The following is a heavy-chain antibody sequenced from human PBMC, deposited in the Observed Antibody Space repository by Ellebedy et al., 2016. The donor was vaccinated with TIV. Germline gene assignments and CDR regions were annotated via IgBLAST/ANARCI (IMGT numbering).Heavy chain of an antibody. D-gene: IGHD3-10*01. CDR1: GGSISFYF. J-gene: IGHJ3*02. CDR2: IHYSGSA. V-gene: IGHV4-59*08. Sequence: PSETLSLTCTVSGGSISFYFWNWIRQSPGKGLEWIGYIHYSGSAYYNPSLKSRVTISVDMSKNQVSLNLRSITATDTAVYYCTRRLVRGGNEAFDIWGQGTMVIVSS. CDR3: TRRLVRGGNEAFDI.